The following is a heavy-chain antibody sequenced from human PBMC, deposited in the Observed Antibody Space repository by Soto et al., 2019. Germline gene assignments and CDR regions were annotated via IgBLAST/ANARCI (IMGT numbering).Heavy chain of an antibody. CDR1: GFTFSSYG. CDR2: IWYDGSNK. V-gene: IGHV3-33*01. Sequence: QVQLVESGGGVVQPGRSLRLSCAASGFTFSSYGMHWVRQAPGKGLEWVAVIWYDGSNKYYADSVKGRFTISRDNSKNTLYLQMNSLRAEDTAVYYCARDGVVSSSWQRINAFDIWGQGTMVTVSS. D-gene: IGHD6-13*01. CDR3: ARDGVVSSSWQRINAFDI. J-gene: IGHJ3*02.